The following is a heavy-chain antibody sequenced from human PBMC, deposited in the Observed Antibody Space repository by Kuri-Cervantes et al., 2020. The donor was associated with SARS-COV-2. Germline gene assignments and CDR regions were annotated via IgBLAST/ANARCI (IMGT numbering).Heavy chain of an antibody. CDR1: GFTSSSYA. J-gene: IGHJ4*02. CDR2: ISGSGGST. V-gene: IGHV3-23*01. CDR3: ARTYIVVVPAATFDY. Sequence: GGSLRLSCAASGFTSSSYAMSWVRQAPGKGLEWVSAISGSGGSTYYADSVKGRFTISRDNAKNSLYLQMNSLRAEDTAVYYCARTYIVVVPAATFDYWGQGTLVTVSS. D-gene: IGHD2-2*01.